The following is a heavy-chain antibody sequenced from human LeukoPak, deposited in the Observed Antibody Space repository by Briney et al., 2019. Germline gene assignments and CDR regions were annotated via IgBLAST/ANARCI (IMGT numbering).Heavy chain of an antibody. V-gene: IGHV4-34*01. D-gene: IGHD3-10*01. J-gene: IGHJ4*02. CDR2: INHSGST. CDR3: ARGRNYYYGSGSYYFDY. CDR1: GGSFSGYY. Sequence: SETLSLTCAVYGGSFSGYYWSWIRQPPGKGLEWIGEINHSGSTNYNPSLKSRVTISVDTSKNQFSLKPSSVTAADTAVYYCARGRNYYYGSGSYYFDYWGQGTLVTVSS.